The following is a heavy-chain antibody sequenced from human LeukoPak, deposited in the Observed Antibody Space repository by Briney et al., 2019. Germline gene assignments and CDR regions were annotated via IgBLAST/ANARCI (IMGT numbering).Heavy chain of an antibody. CDR1: GFIFSTYA. CDR2: ISWDGGST. D-gene: IGHD3-22*01. V-gene: IGHV3-43D*03. J-gene: IGHJ4*02. Sequence: GGSLRLSCAASGFIFSTYAMHWVRQAPGKGLEWVSLISWDGGSTYYADSVKGRFTISRDNSKNSLYLQMNSLRAEDTALYYCARAVHYYDSSGYPYYFDYWGQGTLVTVSS. CDR3: ARAVHYYDSSGYPYYFDY.